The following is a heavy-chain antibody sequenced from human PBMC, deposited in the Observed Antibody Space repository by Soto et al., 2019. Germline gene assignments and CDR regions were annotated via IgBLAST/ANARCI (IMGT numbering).Heavy chain of an antibody. CDR1: GGTFSSYT. CDR3: TMETAEGGKKFEI. D-gene: IGHD6-13*01. CDR2: IIPILGIA. V-gene: IGHV1-69*02. Sequence: EASVKVSCKASGGTFSSYTISWVRQAPGQGLEWMGRIIPILGIANYAQKFQGRVTITADKSTSTAYMELSSLRAEDTAVYFCTMETAEGGKKFEIWGQGTMVTVSS. J-gene: IGHJ3*02.